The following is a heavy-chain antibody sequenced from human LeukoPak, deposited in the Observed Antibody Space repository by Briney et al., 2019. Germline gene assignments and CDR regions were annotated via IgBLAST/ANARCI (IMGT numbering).Heavy chain of an antibody. CDR3: ARASNYYGMDV. V-gene: IGHV4-59*01. CDR2: VSYSGST. J-gene: IGHJ6*02. CDR1: GDPIRSYY. Sequence: SETLSLTCTVSGDPIRSYYWSWIRQPPGKGLELIGYVSYSGSTNYNPSLKSRVTISVDTSRDQFSLKLSSVTAADTAVYYCARASNYYGMDVWGQGTTVTVSS.